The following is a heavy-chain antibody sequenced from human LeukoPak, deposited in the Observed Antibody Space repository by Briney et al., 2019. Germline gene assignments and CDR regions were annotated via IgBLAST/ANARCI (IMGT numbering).Heavy chain of an antibody. CDR3: ARLGYCSGGSCYSSYYFDY. V-gene: IGHV3-7*01. CDR2: IKQDGSEK. D-gene: IGHD2-15*01. CDR1: GFTFSSHW. J-gene: IGHJ4*02. Sequence: GGSLRLSCAASGFTFSSHWMSWVRQAPEKGLEWVANIKQDGSEKYYVDSVKGRFTISRDNAKNSLYLQMNSLRAEDTAVYYCARLGYCSGGSCYSSYYFDYWGQGTLVTVSS.